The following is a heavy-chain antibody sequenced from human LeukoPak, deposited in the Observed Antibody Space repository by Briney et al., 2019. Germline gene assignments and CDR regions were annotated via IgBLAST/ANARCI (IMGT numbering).Heavy chain of an antibody. CDR1: GYTFTSYY. V-gene: IGHV1-46*01. Sequence: GASVKVSCKASGYTFTSYYMHWARQAPGQGLEWMGIINPSGGSTSYAQKFQGRVTMTRDTSTSTVYMELSSLRSEDTAVYYCARDYDSSGYGTYYFDYWGQGTLVTVSS. CDR3: ARDYDSSGYGTYYFDY. D-gene: IGHD3-22*01. CDR2: INPSGGST. J-gene: IGHJ4*02.